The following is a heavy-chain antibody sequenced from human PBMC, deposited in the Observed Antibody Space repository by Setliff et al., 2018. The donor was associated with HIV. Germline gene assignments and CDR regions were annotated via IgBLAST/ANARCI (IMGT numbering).Heavy chain of an antibody. CDR1: GGSISSGYYY. Sequence: PSETLSLTCSVSGGSISSGYYYWTWIRQHPGKGLEWIGRIYASGSTNYNPSLKSRVTMSVDTSKNQFSLKLSSVTAADTAVYYCARGTGSYGSDYWGQGTLVTVSS. CDR2: IYASGST. J-gene: IGHJ4*02. CDR3: ARGTGSYGSDY. D-gene: IGHD5-18*01. V-gene: IGHV4-61*02.